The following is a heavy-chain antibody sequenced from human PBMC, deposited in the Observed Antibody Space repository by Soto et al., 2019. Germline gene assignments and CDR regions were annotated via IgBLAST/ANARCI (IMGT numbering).Heavy chain of an antibody. Sequence: EVQLLESGGGLVQPGGSLRLSCAASGFTFSRYAMSWVRQAPGKGLEWVSAISGSGGSTYYADSVTGRFTISRDNSKNTLYLQMNSLRAEDTDVYYCAKGGDYKLYYMDVWGKGTTVTVSS. D-gene: IGHD4-17*01. CDR1: GFTFSRYA. CDR2: ISGSGGST. J-gene: IGHJ6*03. CDR3: AKGGDYKLYYMDV. V-gene: IGHV3-23*01.